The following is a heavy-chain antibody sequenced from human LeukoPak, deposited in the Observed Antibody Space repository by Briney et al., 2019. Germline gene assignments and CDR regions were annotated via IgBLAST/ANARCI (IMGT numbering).Heavy chain of an antibody. CDR2: IKQDGSEK. V-gene: IGHV3-7*01. CDR1: GFTFSRYW. CDR3: ARDRGGGVTVTIPYYYGMDV. J-gene: IGHJ6*02. Sequence: GGSLRLSCAASGFTFSRYWMSWVRQAPGKGLEWVANIKQDGSEKYYVDSVKGRFTISRDNAKNSLYLQMNSLRAEDRAVYYCARDRGGGVTVTIPYYYGMDVWGQGTTVTVSS. D-gene: IGHD4-17*01.